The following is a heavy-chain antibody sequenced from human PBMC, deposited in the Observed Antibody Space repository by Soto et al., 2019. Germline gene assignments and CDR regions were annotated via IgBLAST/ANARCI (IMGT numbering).Heavy chain of an antibody. Sequence: VKVSCKASGYTFTGYYMHWVRQAPGQGLEWMGWINPNSGGTNYAQKFQGWVTMTRDTSISTAYMELSRLRSDDTAVYYCARGLYCSSTSCYPFDYWGQGTLVTVSS. CDR2: INPNSGGT. V-gene: IGHV1-2*04. J-gene: IGHJ4*02. CDR1: GYTFTGYY. CDR3: ARGLYCSSTSCYPFDY. D-gene: IGHD2-2*01.